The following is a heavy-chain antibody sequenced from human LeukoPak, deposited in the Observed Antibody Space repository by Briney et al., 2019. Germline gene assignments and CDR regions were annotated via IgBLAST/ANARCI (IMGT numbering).Heavy chain of an antibody. D-gene: IGHD6-6*01. V-gene: IGHV3-53*01. CDR2: IYTGVST. J-gene: IGHJ6*03. Sequence: GGSLRLSCAASGFTFSNNYMSWDRQAPGKGLEWVSVIYTGVSTYYADSVKGRFAISRDNSKNTLYLQMNSLRAEDKGVYYCARVRPHPIIDVWGKGTTVTVSS. CDR3: ARVRPHPIIDV. CDR1: GFTFSNNY.